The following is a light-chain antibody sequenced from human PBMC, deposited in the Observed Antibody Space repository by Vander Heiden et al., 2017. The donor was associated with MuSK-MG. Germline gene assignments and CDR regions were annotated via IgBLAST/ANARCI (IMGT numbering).Light chain of an antibody. J-gene: IGKJ1*01. CDR3: QQYGTSRWT. Sequence: ELVLTQSPGPLCLCPGDRVTHSCRDSRSVGSTYVVWYHQKPGQAPRLLIYGASRRSTGIPDWFSGSGSGTDFILTISRLVPEDSLVFYCQQYGTSRWTFGQGTKVEV. CDR1: RSVGSTY. V-gene: IGKV3-20*01. CDR2: GAS.